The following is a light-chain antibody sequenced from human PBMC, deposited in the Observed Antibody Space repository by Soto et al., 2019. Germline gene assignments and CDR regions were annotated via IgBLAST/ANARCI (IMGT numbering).Light chain of an antibody. CDR1: QSVDSY. Sequence: EIVLTQSPASLTLSPGERATLSCRASQSVDSYLVWYQQKPGQAPRLLIFGASNRATGIPARFSGSGSGTDFTLTINSLEPDDFAVYYSQQRDSLPITFGQGTRLEIK. CDR2: GAS. V-gene: IGKV3-11*01. CDR3: QQRDSLPIT. J-gene: IGKJ5*01.